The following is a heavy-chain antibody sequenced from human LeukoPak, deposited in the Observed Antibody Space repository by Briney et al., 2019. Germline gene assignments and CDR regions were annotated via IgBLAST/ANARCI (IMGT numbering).Heavy chain of an antibody. CDR3: AAGAFTRGEHDF. Sequence: SETLSLTCTVSGTSISSDTYYWNWVRQTPGRGLEWIGCIYDSGTTYYNPSLESRITMAMDTSKNQFSLKLTSLTAPDTAVYYCAAGAFTRGEHDFWGQGTLVTVFS. V-gene: IGHV4-30-4*01. CDR2: IYDSGTT. J-gene: IGHJ4*02. CDR1: GTSISSDTYY. D-gene: IGHD1/OR15-1a*01.